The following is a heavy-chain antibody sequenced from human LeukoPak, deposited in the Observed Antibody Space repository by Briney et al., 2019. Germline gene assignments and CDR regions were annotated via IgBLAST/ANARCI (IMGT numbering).Heavy chain of an antibody. CDR1: GFVFKDYH. V-gene: IGHV3-23*01. J-gene: IGHJ4*02. CDR3: AKTPYSSGWYYFDY. CDR2: VSSTGGYI. D-gene: IGHD6-19*01. Sequence: GGSLRLSCAASGFVFKDYHVHWVRQAPGKGLEWVASVSSTGGYIYYAESLRGRFTISRDNSKNTLYLQMNSLRAEDTAVYYCAKTPYSSGWYYFDYWGQGTLVTVSS.